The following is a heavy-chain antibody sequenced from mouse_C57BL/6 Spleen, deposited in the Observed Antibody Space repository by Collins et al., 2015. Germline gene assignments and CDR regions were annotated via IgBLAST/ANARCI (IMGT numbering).Heavy chain of an antibody. CDR2: INPNTGGT. V-gene: IGHV1-42*01. J-gene: IGHJ2*01. CDR3: ASEGYYGSPYYFDY. D-gene: IGHD1-1*01. Sequence: EVQLQQSGPELVKPGASVKISCKASGYSFTDYYMNWVKQGPEKRLEWIGEINPNTGGTTYNQKFKAKATLTVDKSSSTAYMQLKSLTSEDSAVYYCASEGYYGSPYYFDYWGQGTTLTVSS. CDR1: GYSFTDYY.